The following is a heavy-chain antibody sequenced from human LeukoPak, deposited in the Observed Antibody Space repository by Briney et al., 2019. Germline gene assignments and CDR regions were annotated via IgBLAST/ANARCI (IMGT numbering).Heavy chain of an antibody. J-gene: IGHJ4*01. Sequence: AETLCLTCAVYGGSFSGYYLSWIRQPPGKGLEWIGEINHSGSTNYNASLESRVTISVDTSTTQFSLKLSSVTAADTAVYYCARRLSPIPGESPFDHWGHGTLVTASS. V-gene: IGHV4-34*01. CDR2: INHSGST. CDR3: ARRLSPIPGESPFDH. D-gene: IGHD2-2*02. CDR1: GGSFSGYY.